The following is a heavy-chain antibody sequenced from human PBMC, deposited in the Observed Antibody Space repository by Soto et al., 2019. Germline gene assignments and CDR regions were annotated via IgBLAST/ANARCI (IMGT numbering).Heavy chain of an antibody. D-gene: IGHD5-18*01. J-gene: IGHJ3*02. CDR1: VFTFSDYY. V-gene: IGHV3-11*06. CDR3: AKSAPGNNYGGNAFDI. Sequence: PGGSLRLSCAASVFTFSDYYMNWIRQAPGKGLAWISYSSVTSSYTNYADSVKGRFTISRDNAKNSLYLQMYSLRAEDTAVYYCAKSAPGNNYGGNAFDIWGKGTMVTVS. CDR2: SSVTSSYT.